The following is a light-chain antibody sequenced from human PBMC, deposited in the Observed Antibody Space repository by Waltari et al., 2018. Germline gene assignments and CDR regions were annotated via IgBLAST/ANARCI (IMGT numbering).Light chain of an antibody. Sequence: QSALTQPRPVSGSPGPSVTILCTGTSSAVGGYHYVSWYQQHPGKAPKLMIYDVSKRPSGVPDRFSGSKSGNTASLTISGLQAEDEADYYCCSYAGSYTHVVFGGGTKLTVL. CDR3: CSYAGSYTHVV. J-gene: IGLJ2*01. V-gene: IGLV2-11*01. CDR2: DVS. CDR1: SSAVGGYHY.